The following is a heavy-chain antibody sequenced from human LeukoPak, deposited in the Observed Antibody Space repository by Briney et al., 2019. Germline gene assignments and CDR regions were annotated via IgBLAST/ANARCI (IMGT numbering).Heavy chain of an antibody. V-gene: IGHV1-69*13. Sequence: ASVKVSCKASGGTFSSYAISWVRQAPGQGLEWMGGIIPIFGTANYAQKFQGRVTITADESTSTAYMELSSLRSEDTAVYYCARVDDEGAYFDYWGQGTLVTVSS. CDR2: IIPIFGTA. CDR1: GGTFSSYA. CDR3: ARVDDEGAYFDY. D-gene: IGHD1-26*01. J-gene: IGHJ4*02.